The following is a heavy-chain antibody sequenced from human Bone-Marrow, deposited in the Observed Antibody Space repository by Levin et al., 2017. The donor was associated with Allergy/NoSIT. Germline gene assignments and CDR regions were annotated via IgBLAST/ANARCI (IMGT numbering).Heavy chain of an antibody. CDR1: GGDFSTYG. CDR2: IIPMFDAA. D-gene: IGHD3-16*01. CDR3: ARDRGSVKMDYYYGMDV. Sequence: ASVKVSCKVSGGDFSTYGITWVRQAPGQGLEWLGGIIPMFDAANYAQKFQDRVTITADESTTTAYMELRSLRSDDTAVYYCARDRGSVKMDYYYGMDVWGQGTTVSVSS. V-gene: IGHV1-69*13. J-gene: IGHJ6*02.